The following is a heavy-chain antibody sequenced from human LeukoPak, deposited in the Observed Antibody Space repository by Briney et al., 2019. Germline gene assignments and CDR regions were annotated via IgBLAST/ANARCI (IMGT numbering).Heavy chain of an antibody. CDR3: ERVLSRPGPRLDY. CDR2: INHSGST. D-gene: IGHD3-10*01. CDR1: GGSFSGYY. V-gene: IGHV4-34*01. Sequence: SETLSLTCAVYGGSFSGYYWSWIRQPPGKGLEWIGDINHSGSTNYNPSLKSRVTISVDTSKNQFSLKLSSVTAADTAVYYCERVLSRPGPRLDYWGQGILVTVSS. J-gene: IGHJ4*02.